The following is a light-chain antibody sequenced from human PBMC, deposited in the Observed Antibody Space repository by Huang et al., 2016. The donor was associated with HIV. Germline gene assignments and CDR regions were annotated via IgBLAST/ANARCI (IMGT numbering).Light chain of an antibody. Sequence: ELVLTQSPDTLSLSPGERATLSCRASQFVDTYLAWYQQKPGQAPRLLIYGASNRAAGNPARFSGSWSGTDFTLTISRLEPDDFAVYYCQQRSNWPPITFGQGTRLEIK. CDR1: QFVDTY. V-gene: IGKV3-11*01. J-gene: IGKJ5*01. CDR2: GAS. CDR3: QQRSNWPPIT.